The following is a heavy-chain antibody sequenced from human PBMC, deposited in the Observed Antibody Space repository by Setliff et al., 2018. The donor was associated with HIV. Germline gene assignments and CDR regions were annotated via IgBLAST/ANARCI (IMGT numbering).Heavy chain of an antibody. Sequence: GASVKVSCKASGYDFTAYAISWVRQAPGQGLEWMGRIGGDNANIKFAQSFQGRVTMTTDTSTNTAYLEPTSLRSDDTAVYYCARYAASGTGWFDPWGQGTQVTVSS. V-gene: IGHV1-18*01. J-gene: IGHJ5*02. CDR2: IGGDNANI. D-gene: IGHD2-8*02. CDR1: GYDFTAYA. CDR3: ARYAASGTGWFDP.